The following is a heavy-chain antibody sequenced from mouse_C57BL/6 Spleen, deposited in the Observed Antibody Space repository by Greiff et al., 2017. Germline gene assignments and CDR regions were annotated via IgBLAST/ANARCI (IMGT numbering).Heavy chain of an antibody. CDR1: GYTFTGYW. Sequence: QVQLQQSGAELMKPGASVKLSCKATGYTFTGYWIEWVKQRPGHGLEWIGEILPGSGSTNYNEKFKGKATFTADTSSNTAYMQLSSLTTESSSISYSARSGSSHYYAMDYWGQGTSVPVSS. J-gene: IGHJ4*01. D-gene: IGHD1-1*01. CDR3: ARSGSSHYYAMDY. CDR2: ILPGSGST. V-gene: IGHV1-9*01.